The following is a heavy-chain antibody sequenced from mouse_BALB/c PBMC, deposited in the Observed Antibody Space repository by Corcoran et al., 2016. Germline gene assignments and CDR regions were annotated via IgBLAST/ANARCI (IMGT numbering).Heavy chain of an antibody. Sequence: EVQLQQSGAELVKPGASVKLSCTASGFNIKDTYMHWVKQRPEQGLEWIGRIDPANGNTKYDPKFQGKATITADTSSNTAYLQLSSLTSEDTAVYYCAQDGYYVRSFDVWGAGTTVTVSS. CDR1: GFNIKDTY. V-gene: IGHV14-3*02. J-gene: IGHJ1*01. CDR2: IDPANGNT. D-gene: IGHD2-3*01. CDR3: AQDGYYVRSFDV.